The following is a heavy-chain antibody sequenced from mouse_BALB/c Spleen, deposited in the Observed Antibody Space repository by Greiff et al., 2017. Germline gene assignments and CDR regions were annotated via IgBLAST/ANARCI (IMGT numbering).Heavy chain of an antibody. V-gene: IGHV3-2*02. CDR2: ISYSGST. Sequence: ESGPGLVKPSQSLSLTCTVTGYSITSDYAWNWIRQFPGNKLEWMGYISYSGSTSYNPSLKSRISITRDTSKNQFFLQLNSVTTEDTATYYCARGGNYLYFDYWGQGTTLTVSS. D-gene: IGHD2-1*01. CDR1: GYSITSDYA. J-gene: IGHJ2*01. CDR3: ARGGNYLYFDY.